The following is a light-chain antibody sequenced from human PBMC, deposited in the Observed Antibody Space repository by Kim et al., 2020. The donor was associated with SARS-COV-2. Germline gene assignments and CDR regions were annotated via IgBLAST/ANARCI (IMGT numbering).Light chain of an antibody. J-gene: IGKJ1*01. CDR1: QSISNR. CDR3: QQCYIVPRT. V-gene: IGKV1-39*01. CDR2: GAS. Sequence: DIQMTQSPSTLSASVGDRVTITCRASQSISNRLNWYQQKTGQAPKVLIYGASSLQSGVTSRLSGSGSGTDFTLTISSLQPEDFATYYCQQCYIVPRTFGEGTKVDIK.